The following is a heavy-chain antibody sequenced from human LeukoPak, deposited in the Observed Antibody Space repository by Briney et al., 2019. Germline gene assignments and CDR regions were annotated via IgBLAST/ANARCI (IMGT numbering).Heavy chain of an antibody. CDR3: AKAQATAKDY. Sequence: GGSLRLSCAASGLTFSSYAMSWVRQAPGKGLEWVAVISYDGSNKYYADSVKGRFTISRDNSKNTLYLQMNSLRAEDTAVYYCAKAQATAKDYWGQGTLVTVSS. V-gene: IGHV3-30*18. D-gene: IGHD2-21*02. J-gene: IGHJ4*02. CDR1: GLTFSSYA. CDR2: ISYDGSNK.